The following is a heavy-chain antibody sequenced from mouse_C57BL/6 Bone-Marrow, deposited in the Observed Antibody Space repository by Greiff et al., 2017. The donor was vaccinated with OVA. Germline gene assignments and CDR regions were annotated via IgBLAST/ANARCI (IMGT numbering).Heavy chain of an antibody. CDR3: ARDFWYFDV. CDR2: SRNKANDYTT. V-gene: IGHV7-1*01. J-gene: IGHJ1*03. CDR1: GFTFSDFY. Sequence: DVKLVESGGGLVQSGRSLRLSCATSGFTFSDFYMEWVRQAPGKGLEWIAASRNKANDYTTEYSASVKGRFIVSRDTSQSILYLQMNALRAEDTAICYCARDFWYFDVWGTGTTVTVSS.